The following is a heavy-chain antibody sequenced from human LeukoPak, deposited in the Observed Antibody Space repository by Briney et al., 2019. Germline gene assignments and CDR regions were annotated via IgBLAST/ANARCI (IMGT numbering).Heavy chain of an antibody. CDR3: ARGYGDYELDY. CDR2: INHSGST. D-gene: IGHD4-17*01. J-gene: IGHJ4*02. V-gene: IGHV4-34*01. CDR1: GGSFSGYY. Sequence: PSETLSLTCAVYGGSFSGYYWSWIRQPPGKGLEWIGEINHSGSTNCNPSLKSRVTISVDTSKNQFSLKLSSVTAADTAVYYCARGYGDYELDYWGQGTLVTVSS.